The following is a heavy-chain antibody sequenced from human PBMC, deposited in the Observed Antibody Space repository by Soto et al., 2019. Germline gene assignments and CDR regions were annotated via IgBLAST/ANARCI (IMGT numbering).Heavy chain of an antibody. D-gene: IGHD3-3*01. CDR3: AKEQRLHYDFRSGYYTGISFDY. CDR1: GFTFSSYA. CDR2: ISGSGGST. J-gene: IGHJ4*02. Sequence: EVQLLESGGGLVQPGGSLRLSCAASGFTFSSYAMSWVRQAPGKGLEWVSAISGSGGSTYYADSVKGRFTISRDNSKNTLYLQMNSLRAEDTAVYYCAKEQRLHYDFRSGYYTGISFDYWRQGTLVTVSS. V-gene: IGHV3-23*01.